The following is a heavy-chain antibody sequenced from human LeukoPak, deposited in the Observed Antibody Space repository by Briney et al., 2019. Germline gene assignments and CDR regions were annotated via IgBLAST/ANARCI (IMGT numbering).Heavy chain of an antibody. CDR2: ISYDRSNK. D-gene: IGHD2-2*01. Sequence: PGRSLRLSCAASGFTFSSYAMHWVRQTPGKGLEWVAVISYDRSNKYYADSVKGRFTISRDNSKNTLYLQMNSLRAEDTAVYYCARDGIVVVPAARSGMDAFDIWGQGTMVTVSS. CDR3: ARDGIVVVPAARSGMDAFDI. CDR1: GFTFSSYA. J-gene: IGHJ3*02. V-gene: IGHV3-30*04.